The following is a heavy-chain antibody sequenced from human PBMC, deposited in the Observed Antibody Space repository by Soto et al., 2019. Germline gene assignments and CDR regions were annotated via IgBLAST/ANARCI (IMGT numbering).Heavy chain of an antibody. V-gene: IGHV3-33*01. Sequence: QPGGSLRLSCAASGFTFSSYGMHWVRQAPGKGLEWVAVIWCDGSNKYYADSVKGRFTISRDNSKNTLYLQMNSLRAEDTAVYYCARDLRPGPPENWGEPWGQGTLVTVSS. J-gene: IGHJ5*02. D-gene: IGHD1-1*01. CDR2: IWCDGSNK. CDR1: GFTFSSYG. CDR3: ARDLRPGPPENWGEP.